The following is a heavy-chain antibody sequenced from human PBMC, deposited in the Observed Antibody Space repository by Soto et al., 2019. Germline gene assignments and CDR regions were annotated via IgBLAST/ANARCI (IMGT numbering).Heavy chain of an antibody. CDR2: IYWDDDK. D-gene: IGHD5-12*01. Sequence: SGPTLVKPTQTLTLTCTFSGFSLSTSGVGVGWIRQPPGKALEWLALIYWDDDKRYSPSLKSRLTIPKDTSKNQVVLTMTNMAPVDTATYYCARSAVSGYEYAFDIWGQGTMVTVSS. CDR3: ARSAVSGYEYAFDI. J-gene: IGHJ3*02. V-gene: IGHV2-5*02. CDR1: GFSLSTSGVG.